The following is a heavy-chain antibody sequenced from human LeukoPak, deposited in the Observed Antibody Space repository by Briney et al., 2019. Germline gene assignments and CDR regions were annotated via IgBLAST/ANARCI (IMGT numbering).Heavy chain of an antibody. D-gene: IGHD3-22*01. CDR1: GGSFSGYY. CDR2: INHSGST. J-gene: IGHJ4*02. CDR3: ARLTYYYDSSGYYGDY. V-gene: IGHV4-34*01. Sequence: SETLSLTCAVYGGSFSGYYWSWIRQPPGKGLEWIGEINHSGSTYYNPSLKSRVTISVDTSKNQFSLKLSSVTAADTAVYYCARLTYYYDSSGYYGDYWGQGTLVTVSS.